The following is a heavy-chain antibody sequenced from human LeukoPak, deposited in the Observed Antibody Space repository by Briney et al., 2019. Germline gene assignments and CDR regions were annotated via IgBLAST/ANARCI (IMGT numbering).Heavy chain of an antibody. Sequence: GRSLRLSCAASGFTFSGYTMSWVRQVPGKGLEWVSAISGSADGTSCADSVKGRFTISRDNSKNTLYLLMNNLRAEDTAVYYCARGSANIDVWGQGTTVTVSS. CDR3: ARGSANIDV. CDR1: GFTFSGYT. J-gene: IGHJ6*02. V-gene: IGHV3-23*01. CDR2: ISGSADGT.